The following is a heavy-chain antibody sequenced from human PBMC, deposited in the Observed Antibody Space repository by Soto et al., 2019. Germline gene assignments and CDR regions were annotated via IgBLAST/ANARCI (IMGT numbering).Heavy chain of an antibody. D-gene: IGHD3-3*01. Sequence: GTSVKVTCRACGYSFTSEGISWVRQAPGQGLEWMGWISAYNGNTNYAQKLQGRVTMTTDTSTSTAYMELRSLRSDDTAVYYCARDLLRFLEWLLPSAGDYYYYGMDVWGQGTTVTVSS. CDR1: GYSFTSEG. J-gene: IGHJ6*02. V-gene: IGHV1-18*01. CDR3: ARDLLRFLEWLLPSAGDYYYYGMDV. CDR2: ISAYNGNT.